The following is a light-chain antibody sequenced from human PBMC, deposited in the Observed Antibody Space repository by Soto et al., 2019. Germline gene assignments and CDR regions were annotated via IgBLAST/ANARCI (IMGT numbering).Light chain of an antibody. J-gene: IGKJ5*01. CDR1: QSVGSTY. V-gene: IGKV3-20*01. CDR3: QQYGSSPIT. CDR2: GGS. Sequence: EIVLTQSPGTLSLSPGERATLSCRASQSVGSTYLAWYKQKPGQTPRLLIYGGSSRATGIPDRFSGSASGAAVTLTISRLEPEDFEMYYCQQYGSSPITFGQGTRLEIK.